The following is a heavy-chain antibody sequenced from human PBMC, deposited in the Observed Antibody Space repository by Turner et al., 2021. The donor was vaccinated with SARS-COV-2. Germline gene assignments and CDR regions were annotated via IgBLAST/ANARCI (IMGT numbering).Heavy chain of an antibody. D-gene: IGHD6-6*01. Sequence: QVHLQESGPGPVKPSETLSLRCSVSGDSIPNYDCTWVRQSPGKGLEGLGFSTSRGNTNYNPSPKDRVTMSFDMSKNHFSPRLTSVNVGDTATYYCASFDEYRSFSRGMDVWGPGASVTVSS. J-gene: IGHJ6*02. V-gene: IGHV4-4*09. CDR1: GDSIPNYD. CDR3: ASFDEYRSFSRGMDV. CDR2: STSRGNT.